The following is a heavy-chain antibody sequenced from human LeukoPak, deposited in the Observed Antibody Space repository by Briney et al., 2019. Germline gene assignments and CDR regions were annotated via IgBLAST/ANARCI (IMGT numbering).Heavy chain of an antibody. CDR2: IYYSGST. CDR1: GGSISSGGYY. CDR3: ARYYSGYDYFDY. J-gene: IGHJ4*02. Sequence: SQTLSLTCTVSGGSISSGGYYWSWIRLHPGKGLEWIGYIYYSGSTYYNPSLKSRVTISVDTSKNQFSLKLSSVTAADTAVYYCARYYSGYDYFDYWGQGTLVTVSS. D-gene: IGHD5-12*01. V-gene: IGHV4-31*03.